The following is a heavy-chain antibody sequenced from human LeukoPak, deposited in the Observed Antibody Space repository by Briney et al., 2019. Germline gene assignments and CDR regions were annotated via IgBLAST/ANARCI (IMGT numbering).Heavy chain of an antibody. Sequence: KPSETLSLTCTVSGGSINNYYWTWVRQPPGKGLEWIGYISNSGSTNYNPSLRSRVTLSVDTFKNQISLKLRFVTAADTAVYYCTKGYGNVVGWFDPWGQGTLVTVSS. V-gene: IGHV4-59*01. CDR3: TKGYGNVVGWFDP. J-gene: IGHJ5*02. CDR1: GGSINNYY. CDR2: ISNSGST. D-gene: IGHD2-15*01.